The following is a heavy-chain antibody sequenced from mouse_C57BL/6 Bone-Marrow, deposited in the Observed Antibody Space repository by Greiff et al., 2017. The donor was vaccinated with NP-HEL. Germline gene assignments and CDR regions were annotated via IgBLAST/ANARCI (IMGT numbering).Heavy chain of an antibody. V-gene: IGHV5-12*01. D-gene: IGHD2-4*01. Sequence: EVKVVESGGGLVQPGGSLKLSCAASGFTFSDYYMYWVRQTPEKRLEWVAYISNGGGSTYYPDTVKGRFTISRDNAKNTLYLQMSRLKSEDTAMYYCARRNYDYGFAYWGQGTLVTVSA. CDR2: ISNGGGST. CDR1: GFTFSDYY. CDR3: ARRNYDYGFAY. J-gene: IGHJ3*01.